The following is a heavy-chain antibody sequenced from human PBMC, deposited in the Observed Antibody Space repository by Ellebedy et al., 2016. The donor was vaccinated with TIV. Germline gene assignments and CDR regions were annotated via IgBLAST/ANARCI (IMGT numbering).Heavy chain of an antibody. V-gene: IGHV3-23*01. CDR2: ISGSSGST. CDR1: GFTFSSYA. CDR3: AKDGSLRYFDWFGDY. Sequence: GESLKISCAASGFTFSSYAMSWVRQAPGKGLEWVSVISGSSGSTYYADSVKGRFTISRDNSKNTLYLQMNSLRAEDTAVYYCAKDGSLRYFDWFGDYWGQGTLDTVSS. J-gene: IGHJ4*02. D-gene: IGHD3-9*01.